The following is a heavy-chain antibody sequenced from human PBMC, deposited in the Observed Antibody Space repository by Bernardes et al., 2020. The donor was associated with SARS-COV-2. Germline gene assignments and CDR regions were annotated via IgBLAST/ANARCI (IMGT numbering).Heavy chain of an antibody. Sequence: ASVKVSCKVSGYTLTELSMHWVRQAPGKGLEWMGGFDPEDGETIYAQKFQGRVTMTEDTSTDTAYMELSSLRSEDTGIYYCLSGDGKPEFNYWIGVEYWGQGTLVTVSS. CDR2: FDPEDGET. J-gene: IGHJ4*02. CDR1: GYTLTELS. D-gene: IGHD5-12*01. V-gene: IGHV1-24*01. CDR3: LSGDGKPEFNYWIGVEY.